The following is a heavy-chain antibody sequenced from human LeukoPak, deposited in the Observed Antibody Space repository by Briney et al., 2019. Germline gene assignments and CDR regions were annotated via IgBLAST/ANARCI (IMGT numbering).Heavy chain of an antibody. CDR3: ARDRVYYGSGSTFDY. Sequence: GGSLRLSCAASGFTFSSCGMHWVRQAPGKGLEWVAVIWYDGSNKYYADSVKGRFTISRDNSKNTLYLQMNSLRAEDTAVYYCARDRVYYGSGSTFDYWGQGTLVTVSS. CDR1: GFTFSSCG. D-gene: IGHD3-10*01. V-gene: IGHV3-33*01. CDR2: IWYDGSNK. J-gene: IGHJ4*02.